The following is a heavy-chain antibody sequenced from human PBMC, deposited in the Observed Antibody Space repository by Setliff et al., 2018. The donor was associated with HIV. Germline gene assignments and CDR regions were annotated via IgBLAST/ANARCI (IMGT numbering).Heavy chain of an antibody. CDR3: ARDDYYDSGGYWGSYYYYGMDV. CDR2: INPNSGGT. J-gene: IGHJ6*02. V-gene: IGHV1-2*02. Sequence: ASVKVSCKASGYTFTGYYMHWVRQAPGQGLEWMGWINPNSGGTNYAQKFQGRVTMTRDTSISTAYMELSRLRSDDTAVYYCARDDYYDSGGYWGSYYYYGMDVWGQGTTVTVSS. D-gene: IGHD3-22*01. CDR1: GYTFTGYY.